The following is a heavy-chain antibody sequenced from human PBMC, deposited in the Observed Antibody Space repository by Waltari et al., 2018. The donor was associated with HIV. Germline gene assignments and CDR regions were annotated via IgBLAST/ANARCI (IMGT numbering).Heavy chain of an antibody. CDR1: GCTFRRYW. D-gene: IGHD1-7*01. Sequence: EVQLVESVGGLVQPGGALRLSCAASGCTFRRYWPNRLGQAPGKGLVWVTRMNREGSSTSYADSVKGRFTISRDNAKNTLYLQMNSLRAEDTAVYYCARAGRDGKLPPDYWGQGTLVTVSS. CDR2: MNREGSST. CDR3: ARAGRDGKLPPDY. V-gene: IGHV3-74*01. J-gene: IGHJ4*02.